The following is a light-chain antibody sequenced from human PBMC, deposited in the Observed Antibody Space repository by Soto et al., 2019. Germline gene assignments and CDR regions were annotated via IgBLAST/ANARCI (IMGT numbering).Light chain of an antibody. J-gene: IGKJ5*01. CDR3: QQRSNWPIT. Sequence: TQSPSTLSGSPGERATLAFGASQSVSSYLAWYQQKPGQAPRLLIYDASNRATGIPARFSGSGSGTDFTLTISSLEPEDFAVYYCQQRSNWPITFGQGTRLEI. CDR2: DAS. V-gene: IGKV3-11*01. CDR1: QSVSSY.